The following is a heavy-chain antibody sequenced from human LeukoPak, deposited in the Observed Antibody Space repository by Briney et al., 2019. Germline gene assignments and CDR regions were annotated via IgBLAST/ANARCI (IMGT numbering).Heavy chain of an antibody. CDR3: ARNYYDSSGYYYFLGD. CDR2: INPSGGST. CDR1: GYTFTSYY. J-gene: IGHJ4*02. D-gene: IGHD3-22*01. Sequence: ASVKVSCKASGYTFTSYYMHWVRQAPGQGLEWMGIINPSGGSTSYAQKFQGRVTMTRDTSTSTVYMELSSLRSEDTAAYYCARNYYDSSGYYYFLGDWGQGTLVTVSS. V-gene: IGHV1-46*01.